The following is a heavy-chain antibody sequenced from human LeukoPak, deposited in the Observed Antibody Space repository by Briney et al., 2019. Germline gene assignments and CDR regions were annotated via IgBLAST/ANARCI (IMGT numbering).Heavy chain of an antibody. V-gene: IGHV1-46*01. CDR3: ARDTGGGGYDSPRFDY. Sequence: ASVKVSCKASGYTFTSYYMHWVRQAPGQGLEWMGIINPSGGSTSYAQKFQGRVTMTRDTSTSTAYMELRSLRSDDTAVYYCARDTGGGGYDSPRFDYWGQGTLVTVSS. CDR2: INPSGGST. D-gene: IGHD5-12*01. CDR1: GYTFTSYY. J-gene: IGHJ4*02.